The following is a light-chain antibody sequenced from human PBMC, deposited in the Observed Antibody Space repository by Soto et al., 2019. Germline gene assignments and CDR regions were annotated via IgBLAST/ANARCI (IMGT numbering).Light chain of an antibody. J-gene: IGKJ4*01. Sequence: EITLTQSPGTLSLSPGERATLSCRACQSVSDYLAWYQQKAGQPPRVLIYGASNRATDIPARFSGSGSGTDFTLTISRLEPEDSAVYYCQQRSKLPRTFGGGTRVEIK. CDR1: QSVSDY. CDR3: QQRSKLPRT. V-gene: IGKV3-11*01. CDR2: GAS.